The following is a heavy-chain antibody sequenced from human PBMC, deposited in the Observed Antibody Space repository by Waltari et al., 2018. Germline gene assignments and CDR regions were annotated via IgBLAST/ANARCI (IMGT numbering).Heavy chain of an antibody. CDR1: GYTFTDYS. J-gene: IGHJ6*02. V-gene: IGHV1-69-2*01. CDR3: ATDHDYYYYYGMDV. Sequence: VQLVQSGAEVKQPGATVNISCKVSGYTFTDYSMHWSHQAPGKGLEWRGLDDPEDGETIYVEKFQGRVTITADTSTDTADMELSSLRSEDTAVYYCATDHDYYYYYGMDVWGQGTTVTVSS. CDR2: DDPEDGET.